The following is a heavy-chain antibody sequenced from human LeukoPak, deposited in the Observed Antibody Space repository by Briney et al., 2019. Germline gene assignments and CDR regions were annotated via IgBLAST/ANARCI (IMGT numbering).Heavy chain of an antibody. CDR2: ISQDGTGK. Sequence: ARSLTLSCAASGFTFRNYAFHWVRQAPGKGLEWLTVISQDGTGKWYADSVKGRFTISRDNSENTVYLQMNSLRLEDTAVYYCGRDFWYGFDYCGQGTLVAVSS. CDR3: GRDFWYGFDY. CDR1: GFTFRNYA. D-gene: IGHD6-13*01. V-gene: IGHV3-30-3*01. J-gene: IGHJ4*02.